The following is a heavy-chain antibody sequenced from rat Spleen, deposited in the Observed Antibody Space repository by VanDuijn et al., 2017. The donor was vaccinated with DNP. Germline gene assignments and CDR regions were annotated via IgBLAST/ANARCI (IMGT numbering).Heavy chain of an antibody. D-gene: IGHD1-4*01. CDR2: ISTSGDRS. CDR1: GFSLTSYN. J-gene: IGHJ2*01. CDR3: ATHATPGYFDY. V-gene: IGHV5-19*01. Sequence: VQLKESGPGLVQPSQTLSLTCTVAGFSLTSYNVHLVRQPPGKGLEWVATISTSGDRSYYRDSVKGRFTISRDNAKSTLYLQMDSLRSEDTATYYCATHATPGYFDYWGQGVMVTVSS.